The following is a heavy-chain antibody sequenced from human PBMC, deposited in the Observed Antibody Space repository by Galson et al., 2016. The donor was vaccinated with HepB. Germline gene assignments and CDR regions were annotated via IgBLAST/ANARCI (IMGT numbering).Heavy chain of an antibody. CDR3: ARGYSYYDSSGTGY. CDR1: GGSISSGSYY. D-gene: IGHD3-22*01. J-gene: IGHJ4*02. CDR2: IYSGGST. V-gene: IGHV4-61*02. Sequence: TLSLTCTVSGGSISSGSYYWSWIRQPAGKGLEWIGRIYSGGSTNYNPSLKSRVTISLDTPKNQFSLKLSSVTAADTAVYYCARGYSYYDSSGTGYWGQGTQVTVSS.